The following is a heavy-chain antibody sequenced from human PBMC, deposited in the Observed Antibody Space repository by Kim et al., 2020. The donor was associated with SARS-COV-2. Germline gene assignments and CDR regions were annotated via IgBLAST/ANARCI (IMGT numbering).Heavy chain of an antibody. CDR1: GFTFSSYW. V-gene: IGHV3-7*03. J-gene: IGHJ6*02. Sequence: GGSLRLSCAASGFTFSSYWMSWVRQAPGKGLEWVANIKQDGSEKYYVDSVKGRFTISRDNAKNSLYLQMNSLRAEDTAVYYCARDYRPPWTAPVYYYYYGMDVWGQGTTVTVSS. D-gene: IGHD3-16*02. CDR2: IKQDGSEK. CDR3: ARDYRPPWTAPVYYYYYGMDV.